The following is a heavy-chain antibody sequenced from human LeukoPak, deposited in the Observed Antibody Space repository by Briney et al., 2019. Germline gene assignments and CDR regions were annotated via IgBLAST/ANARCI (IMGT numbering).Heavy chain of an antibody. CDR3: ARVRPIGSYYGVSWFAP. J-gene: IGHJ5*02. Sequence: GGSLRLSCAASGFTVSSNYMSWVRQAPGKGLEWVSVIYSGGSTYYADSVKGRFTTSRDNSKNTLYLQMDRLRAQDPAVYYCARVRPIGSYYGVSWFAPWGRRPLVTVSS. D-gene: IGHD1-26*01. CDR2: IYSGGST. V-gene: IGHV3-66*02. CDR1: GFTVSSNY.